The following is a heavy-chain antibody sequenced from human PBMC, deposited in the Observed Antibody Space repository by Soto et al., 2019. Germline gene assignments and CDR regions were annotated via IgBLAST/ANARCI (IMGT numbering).Heavy chain of an antibody. V-gene: IGHV4-34*01. J-gene: IGHJ6*03. CDR2: INHSGST. CDR3: ARKGAAASYAHYYMDV. CDR1: GGSFSGYY. Sequence: PSESLSLTCAVYGGSFSGYYWSWIRQPPGTGLEWIGEINHSGSTNYNPSLESRVTISVDTSSNQFSLNLTSATAADTAVYYCARKGAAASYAHYYMDVWGRGTTVTVSS. D-gene: IGHD6-13*01.